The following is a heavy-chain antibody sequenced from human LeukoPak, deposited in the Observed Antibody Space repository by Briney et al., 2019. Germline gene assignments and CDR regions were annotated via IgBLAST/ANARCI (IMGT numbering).Heavy chain of an antibody. CDR1: GGTFSSYA. CDR2: IIPIFGTA. Sequence: SVKVSCKASGGTFSSYAISWVRQAPGQGLEWMGGIIPIFGTANYAQKFQGRVTITADESTNTAYMELSSLRSEDTAVYYCARQPMIGYYFDYWGQGTLVTISS. D-gene: IGHD3-22*01. CDR3: ARQPMIGYYFDY. J-gene: IGHJ4*02. V-gene: IGHV1-69*13.